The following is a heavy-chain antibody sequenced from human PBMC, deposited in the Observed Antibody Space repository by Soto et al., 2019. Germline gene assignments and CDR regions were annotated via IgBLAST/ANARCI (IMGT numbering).Heavy chain of an antibody. V-gene: IGHV4-39*01. J-gene: IGHJ4*02. Sequence: SDTLSLTGTASGGSSSSSSSSWGWIRQTPGKGLEWIGSIYYSVSTYYNPSLKSRVTTSVDTSKNQFSLKLSSVTAADTAVYYCARIRDYYDSSGSPDYWGQGTLVTVS. CDR1: GGSSSSSSSS. CDR3: ARIRDYYDSSGSPDY. CDR2: IYYSVST. D-gene: IGHD3-22*01.